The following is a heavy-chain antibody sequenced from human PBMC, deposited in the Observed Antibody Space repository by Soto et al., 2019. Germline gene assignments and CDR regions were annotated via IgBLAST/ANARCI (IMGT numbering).Heavy chain of an antibody. D-gene: IGHD4-4*01. CDR3: ARDRVYSKGGMDV. J-gene: IGHJ6*02. CDR1: GDSSSSNSAA. CDR2: TYYRSKWYN. Sequence: PPLSPTGTVSGDSSSSNSAAWNWIRQSPSRGLEWLGRTYYRSKWYNDYAVSVKSRITINPDTSKNQFSLQLNSVTPEDTAVYYCARDRVYSKGGMDVWGQGTTVTVSS. V-gene: IGHV6-1*01.